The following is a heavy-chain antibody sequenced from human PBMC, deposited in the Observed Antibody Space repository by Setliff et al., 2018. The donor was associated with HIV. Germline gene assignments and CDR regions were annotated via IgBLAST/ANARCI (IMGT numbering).Heavy chain of an antibody. D-gene: IGHD2-15*01. CDR2: ISYDGSNK. CDR1: GLTFRIYG. Sequence: GGSLRLSCAASGLTFRIYGMHWVRQAPGKGMEWVAVISYDGSNKYYADSVKGRFTISRDNSKNTLYLQMNSLRAEDTAVYYRARIRGFCSGGSCYPYYYYAMDVWGQGTTVTVSS. CDR3: ARIRGFCSGGSCYPYYYYAMDV. J-gene: IGHJ6*02. V-gene: IGHV3-30*19.